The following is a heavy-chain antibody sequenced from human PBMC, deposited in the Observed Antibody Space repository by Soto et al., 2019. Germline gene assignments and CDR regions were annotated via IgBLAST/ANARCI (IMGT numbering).Heavy chain of an antibody. V-gene: IGHV1-18*04. CDR3: ARDTPVDQQWLVHFDY. CDR1: GYTFTSYG. Sequence: QIQLVQSGAEVKKPGASVKVSCKASGYTFTSYGISWVRQAPGQGLEWMGWISAYNGNTNYAQKLQGRVTMTTDTSTSTAYMELRSLRSDDTAVYYCARDTPVDQQWLVHFDYWGQGTLVTVSS. D-gene: IGHD6-19*01. CDR2: ISAYNGNT. J-gene: IGHJ4*02.